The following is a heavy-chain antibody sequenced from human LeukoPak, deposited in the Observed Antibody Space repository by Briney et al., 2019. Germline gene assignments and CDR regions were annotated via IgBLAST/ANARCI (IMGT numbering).Heavy chain of an antibody. V-gene: IGHV4-39*07. D-gene: IGHD3-10*01. CDR2: IYYSGST. CDR3: ARDRGWFGRWSWFDP. CDR1: GGSISSSSYY. J-gene: IGHJ5*02. Sequence: SETLSLTCTVSGGSISSSSYYWGWIRQPPGKGLEWIGSIYYSGSTNYNPSLKSRVTMSVDTSKNQFSLKLSSVTAADTAVYYCARDRGWFGRWSWFDPWGQGTLVTVSS.